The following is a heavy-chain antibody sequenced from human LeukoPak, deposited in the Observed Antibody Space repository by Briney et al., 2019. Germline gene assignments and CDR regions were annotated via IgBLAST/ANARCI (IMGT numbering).Heavy chain of an antibody. CDR3: ARDGRCAATSCYGPLDY. Sequence: GGSLRLSCAASGFTFSSYGMHWVRQAPGKGLEWISLISGNGGGTEYTDSVKGRFTTSRDNTKNSLYLQMNSLRPEDTALYYCARDGRCAATSCYGPLDYWGRGTLVTVSS. V-gene: IGHV3-43*02. D-gene: IGHD2-2*01. J-gene: IGHJ4*02. CDR2: ISGNGGGT. CDR1: GFTFSSYG.